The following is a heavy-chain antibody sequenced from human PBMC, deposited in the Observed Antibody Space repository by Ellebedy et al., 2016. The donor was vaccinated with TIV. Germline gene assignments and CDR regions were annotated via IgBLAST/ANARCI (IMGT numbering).Heavy chain of an antibody. CDR3: AKDRHGGNSHYYYGMDV. CDR1: GFTFSSYA. V-gene: IGHV3-30-3*01. D-gene: IGHD4-23*01. CDR2: ISYDGSNK. Sequence: GESLKISCAASGFTFSSYAMHWVRQAPGKGLEWVAVISYDGSNKYYADSVKGRFTISRDNSKNTLYLQMNSLRAEDTAVYYCAKDRHGGNSHYYYGMDVWGQGTTVTVSS. J-gene: IGHJ6*02.